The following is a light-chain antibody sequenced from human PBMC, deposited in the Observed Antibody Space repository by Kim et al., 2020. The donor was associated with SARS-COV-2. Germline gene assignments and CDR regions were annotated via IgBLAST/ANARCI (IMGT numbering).Light chain of an antibody. J-gene: IGLJ3*02. Sequence: SVAQGQTASITCWGDKVGDKIVRGYQQKPGQAPVLVIYQDSNRPSGIPERFSGSNSGNTATLTISGTQAMDEADYYCQVWDSSTGVFGGGTQLTVL. CDR1: KVGDKI. CDR3: QVWDSSTGV. CDR2: QDS. V-gene: IGLV3-1*01.